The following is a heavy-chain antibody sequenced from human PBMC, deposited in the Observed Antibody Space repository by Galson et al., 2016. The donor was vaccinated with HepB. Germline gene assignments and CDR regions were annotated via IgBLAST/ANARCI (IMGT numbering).Heavy chain of an antibody. CDR3: ARENSYGPLYFDY. D-gene: IGHD5-18*01. J-gene: IGHJ4*02. V-gene: IGHV4-31*03. CDR2: IYYSGNT. Sequence: TLSLTCTVSAASISSVGYYWSWIRQHPGKGLEWIGYIYYSGNTHYNPSLKSRVTLSVDTSKNQFSLELRSVTAADTAVYYCARENSYGPLYFDYWGQGILVTVSS. CDR1: AASISSVGYY.